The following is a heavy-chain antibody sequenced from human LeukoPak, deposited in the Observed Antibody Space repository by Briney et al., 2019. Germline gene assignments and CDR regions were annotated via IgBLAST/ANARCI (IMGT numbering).Heavy chain of an antibody. D-gene: IGHD6-19*01. V-gene: IGHV1-2*02. CDR3: ARVGYSSRWRYYFDY. J-gene: IGHJ4*02. CDR1: GYTFTGYY. CDR2: INPNSGGT. Sequence: ASVKVSCKASGYTFTGYYMHWVRQAPGQGLEWMGWINPNSGGTNYAQKFQGRVTMTRDTSISTAYMELSRLRSDDTAVYYCARVGYSSRWRYYFDYWGQGTLVTVSS.